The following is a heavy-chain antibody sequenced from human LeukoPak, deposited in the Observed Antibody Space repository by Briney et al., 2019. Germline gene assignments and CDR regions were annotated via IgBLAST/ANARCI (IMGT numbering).Heavy chain of an antibody. CDR2: IYYSGST. Sequence: PSETLSLTCTVSGGSFSTYYWSWIRQPAGKGLEWIGRIYYSGSTYYNPSLKSRVTISVDTSKNQFSLKLSSVTAADTAVYYCARTYYYGSGSYSESLNWFDPWGQGTLVTVSS. CDR3: ARTYYYGSGSYSESLNWFDP. CDR1: GGSFSTYY. V-gene: IGHV4-4*07. D-gene: IGHD3-10*01. J-gene: IGHJ5*02.